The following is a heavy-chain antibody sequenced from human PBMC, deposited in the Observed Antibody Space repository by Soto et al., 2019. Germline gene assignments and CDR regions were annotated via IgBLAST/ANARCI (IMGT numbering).Heavy chain of an antibody. CDR3: ARGAGDFSGPDSFDI. D-gene: IGHD3-10*01. CDR1: GDSIIRSF. Sequence: QVQLQESGPRLVKSSETLSLVCSVSGDSIIRSFLGWIRQSPGKGLEYIGYISDSRVTDYDPSLKSRVTISVATPKNQFSLKLTSVTAADTAMYYCARGAGDFSGPDSFDIWGQGTMVTVSS. V-gene: IGHV4-59*01. CDR2: ISDSRVT. J-gene: IGHJ3*02.